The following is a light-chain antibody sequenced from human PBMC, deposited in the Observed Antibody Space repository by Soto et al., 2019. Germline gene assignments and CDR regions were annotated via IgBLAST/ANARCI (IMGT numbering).Light chain of an antibody. CDR3: SAHGGTNPYV. Sequence: QSVLTQPPSASGSPGQSVAISCTGTASDTGGYTFVSWYQQHPGKAPKLLIYDVNKRPSGVPDRFSGSKSGNTASLTVSGLQAEDEADYYCSAHGGTNPYVFGTGTKLTVL. CDR1: ASDTGGYTF. J-gene: IGLJ1*01. CDR2: DVN. V-gene: IGLV2-8*01.